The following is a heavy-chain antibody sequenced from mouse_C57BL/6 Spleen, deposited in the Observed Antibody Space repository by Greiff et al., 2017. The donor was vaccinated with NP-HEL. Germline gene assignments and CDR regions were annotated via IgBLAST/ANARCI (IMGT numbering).Heavy chain of an antibody. CDR1: GYTFTDYY. J-gene: IGHJ2*01. Sequence: VQLQQSGPELVKPGASVKISCKASGYTFTDYYMNWVKQSHGKSLEWIGDINPNNGGTSYNQKFKGKATLTVDKSSSTAYMELRSLTSEDSAVYYCARGKGTTVPLDYWGQGTTLTVSS. V-gene: IGHV1-26*01. CDR2: INPNNGGT. D-gene: IGHD1-1*01. CDR3: ARGKGTTVPLDY.